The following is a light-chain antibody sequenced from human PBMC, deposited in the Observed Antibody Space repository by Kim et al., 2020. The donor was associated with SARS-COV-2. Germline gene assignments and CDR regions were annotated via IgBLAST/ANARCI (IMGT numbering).Light chain of an antibody. CDR1: QSHLYSSINQNY. Sequence: TNKCKSSQSHLYSSINQNYLAWYQQKPGQPPKLIIYWASSRESGVPDRFSGRGSGTDFNLTIRSLKAEDVAVYYCQQYYTSSPLTFGGGTKVDIK. CDR2: WAS. V-gene: IGKV4-1*01. CDR3: QQYYTSSPLT. J-gene: IGKJ4*01.